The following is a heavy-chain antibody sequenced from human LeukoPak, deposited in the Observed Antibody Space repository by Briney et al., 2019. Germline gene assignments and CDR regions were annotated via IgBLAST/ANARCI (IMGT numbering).Heavy chain of an antibody. J-gene: IGHJ3*02. V-gene: IGHV4-30-4*08. CDR2: IYYTGTT. Sequence: SQTLSLTCTVSGGSINSGDYDWGWIREPAGKGLEWIGYIYYTGTTYYNPAGKSRFTKTVDMSKNQFSLRLSSVTAADTAVYYCVRDGRGTRGSGFDIWGQGTMVTVSS. CDR1: GGSINSGDYD. CDR3: VRDGRGTRGSGFDI. D-gene: IGHD1-26*01.